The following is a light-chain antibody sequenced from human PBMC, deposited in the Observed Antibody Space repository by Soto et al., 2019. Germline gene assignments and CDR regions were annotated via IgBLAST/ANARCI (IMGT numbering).Light chain of an antibody. V-gene: IGKV3-20*01. CDR3: QQSGTSPKYT. J-gene: IGKJ2*01. CDR1: QSVRSSY. CDR2: GAS. Sequence: EIVLTQSPGTLSLSPGERATLSCRASQSVRSSYLAWYQQKPGQAPRLLIYGASSRATGIPDRFSGSGSGTDFTLTISRLEPEDFAVYYCQQSGTSPKYTFGQVTKLEIK.